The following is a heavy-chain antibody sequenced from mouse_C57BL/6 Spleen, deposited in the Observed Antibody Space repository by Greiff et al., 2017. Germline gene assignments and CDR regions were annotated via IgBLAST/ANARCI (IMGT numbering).Heavy chain of an antibody. CDR2: IDPSDSYT. CDR3: ARKDGYWYVDV. CDR1: GYTFTSYW. Sequence: QVQLQQPGAELVMPGASVKLSCKASGYTFTSYWMHWVKQRPGQGLEWIGEIDPSDSYTNYNQKFKGKSTLTVDKSSSTAYMQLSSLTSEDSAVYYCARKDGYWYVDVWGTGTTVTVSS. V-gene: IGHV1-69*01. J-gene: IGHJ1*03. D-gene: IGHD2-3*01.